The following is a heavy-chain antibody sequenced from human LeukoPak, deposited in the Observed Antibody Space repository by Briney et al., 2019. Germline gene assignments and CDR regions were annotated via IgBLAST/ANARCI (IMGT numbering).Heavy chain of an antibody. Sequence: RASVKVSCKASGYTFTSYGISWVRQAPGQGLEWMGWISAYNGNTNYAQKLQGRVTISTDTSTSTGYMELRSLRSDDTAVYYCARGLQETLAWLKALSAFDIWGQGTMVTVSS. J-gene: IGHJ3*02. CDR3: ARGLQETLAWLKALSAFDI. CDR2: ISAYNGNT. V-gene: IGHV1-18*01. D-gene: IGHD5-24*01. CDR1: GYTFTSYG.